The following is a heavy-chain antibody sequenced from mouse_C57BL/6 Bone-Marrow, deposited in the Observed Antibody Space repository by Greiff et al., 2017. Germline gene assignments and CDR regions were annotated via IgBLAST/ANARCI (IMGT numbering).Heavy chain of an antibody. Sequence: EVQGVESGGDLVKPGGSLKLSCAASGFTFSSYGMSWVRQTPDKRLEWVATISSGGSYTYYPDSVKGRFTISRDNAKNTLYLQMSSLTSEDTAMYYCARDCYGSSYVDWFAYWGQGTLVTVSA. CDR3: ARDCYGSSYVDWFAY. CDR2: ISSGGSYT. J-gene: IGHJ3*01. D-gene: IGHD1-1*01. V-gene: IGHV5-6*01. CDR1: GFTFSSYG.